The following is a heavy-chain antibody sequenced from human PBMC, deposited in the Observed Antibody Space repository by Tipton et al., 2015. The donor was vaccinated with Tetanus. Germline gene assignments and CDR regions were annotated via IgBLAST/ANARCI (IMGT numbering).Heavy chain of an antibody. D-gene: IGHD6-13*01. CDR2: IYHTGAA. J-gene: IGHJ5*02. CDR1: GDSLVRGGYY. V-gene: IGHV4-31*03. Sequence: LSLTCTVSGDSLVRGGYYWTWIRHLPGKGLEWIGYIYHTGAAHYNPSLKSRVTLSVDMSKNQFFLKMISMTAADTAVYFCARDFGSNHNWFDPWGQGTPVTVSS. CDR3: ARDFGSNHNWFDP.